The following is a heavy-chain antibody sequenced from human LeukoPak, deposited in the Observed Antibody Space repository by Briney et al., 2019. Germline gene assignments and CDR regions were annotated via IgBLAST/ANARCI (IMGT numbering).Heavy chain of an antibody. CDR2: IIPILGIA. V-gene: IGHV1-69*04. CDR1: GGTFSSYA. J-gene: IGHJ4*02. CDR3: ARVGVIAAAGTYDY. D-gene: IGHD6-13*01. Sequence: SVKVSCKASGGTFSSYAISWVRQAPGQGLEWMGRIIPILGIANYAQKFQGRVTITADKSTSTAYMELSSLRSEDTAVYYCARVGVIAAAGTYDYWGQGTLVTVSS.